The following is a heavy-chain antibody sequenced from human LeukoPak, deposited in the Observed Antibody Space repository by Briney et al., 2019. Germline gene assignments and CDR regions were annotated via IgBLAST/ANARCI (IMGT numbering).Heavy chain of an antibody. CDR2: ISSSSSYI. J-gene: IGHJ6*02. CDR3: AREGTYDFWSGYSPHYYYYGMDV. V-gene: IGHV3-21*01. CDR1: GFTFSSYS. Sequence: GGSLRLSCAASGFTFSSYSMNWVRQAPGKWLEWVSSISSSSSYIYYADSVKGRFTISRDNAKNSLYLQMNSLRAEDTAVYYCAREGTYDFWSGYSPHYYYYGMDVWGQGTTVTVSS. D-gene: IGHD3-3*01.